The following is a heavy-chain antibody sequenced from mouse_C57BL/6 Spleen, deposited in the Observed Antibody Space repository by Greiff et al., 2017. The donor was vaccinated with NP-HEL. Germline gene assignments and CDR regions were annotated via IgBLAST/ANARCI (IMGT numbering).Heavy chain of an antibody. J-gene: IGHJ3*01. Sequence: VQLQQSGPELVKPGASVKISCKASGYSFTDYNMNWVKQSNGKSLEWIGVINPNYGTTSYNQKFKGKATLTVDQSSSTAYMQLNILTSEYSAVYYCARSGLLRREKLAYWGQGTLVTVSA. CDR1: GYSFTDYN. CDR3: ARSGLLRREKLAY. CDR2: INPNYGTT. D-gene: IGHD1-1*01. V-gene: IGHV1-39*01.